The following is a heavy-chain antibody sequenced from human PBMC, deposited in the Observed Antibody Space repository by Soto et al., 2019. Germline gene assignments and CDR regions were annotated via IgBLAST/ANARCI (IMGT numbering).Heavy chain of an antibody. D-gene: IGHD1-1*01. V-gene: IGHV3-53*04. CDR3: ARDRGTTGTRYYYYMDV. J-gene: IGHJ6*03. CDR1: GFTVSSNY. CDR2: IYSGGST. Sequence: EVQLVESGGGLVQPGGSLRLSCAASGFTVSSNYMSWVRQAPGKGLEWVSVIYSGGSTYYADSVKGRFTISRHNSKNRLYLQMNSLGAEDTAVYYCARDRGTTGTRYYYYMDVWGKGTTVTVSS.